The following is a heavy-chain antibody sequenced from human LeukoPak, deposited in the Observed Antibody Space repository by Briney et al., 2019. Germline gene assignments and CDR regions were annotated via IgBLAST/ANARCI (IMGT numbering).Heavy chain of an antibody. Sequence: PSETLSLTCIVSGESITSYYWSWIRQPPGKGLEWIGYIYYTGSSKYNPSLKSRVTMSLDASKNQFSLELNSVTPADTAVYYCARGGNYWPQWWFDPWGRGTLVSVSS. J-gene: IGHJ5*02. CDR2: IYYTGSS. V-gene: IGHV4-59*01. CDR1: GESITSYY. D-gene: IGHD1-26*01. CDR3: ARGGNYWPQWWFDP.